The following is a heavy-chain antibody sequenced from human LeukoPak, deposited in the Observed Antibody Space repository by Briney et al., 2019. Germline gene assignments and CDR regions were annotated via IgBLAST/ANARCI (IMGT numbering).Heavy chain of an antibody. V-gene: IGHV3-7*01. CDR2: IKQDGSEK. D-gene: IGHD3-10*01. J-gene: IGHJ3*02. CDR3: ARDSAAFDI. Sequence: PGGSLRLSCAASGFTFSNAWMSWVRQAPGKGLEWVANIKQDGSEKYYVDSVKGRFTISRDNAKNSLYLQMNNLRAEDTAVYYCARDSAAFDIWGQGTMVTVSS. CDR1: GFTFSNAW.